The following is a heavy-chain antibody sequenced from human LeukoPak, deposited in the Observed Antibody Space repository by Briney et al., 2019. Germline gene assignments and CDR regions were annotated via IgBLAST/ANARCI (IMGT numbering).Heavy chain of an antibody. D-gene: IGHD6-13*01. CDR3: AVSAAGIGHAFDI. Sequence: GGSLRLSCAASGFTFSSYGMHWVRQAPGKGLEWVAVISYDGSNKYYADSVKGRFTISRDNSKNTLYLQMNSLRAEDTAVYYCAVSAAGIGHAFDIWGQGTMVTVSS. CDR2: ISYDGSNK. V-gene: IGHV3-30*03. J-gene: IGHJ3*02. CDR1: GFTFSSYG.